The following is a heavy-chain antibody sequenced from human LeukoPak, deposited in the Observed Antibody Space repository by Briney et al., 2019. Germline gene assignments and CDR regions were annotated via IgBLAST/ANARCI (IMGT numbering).Heavy chain of an antibody. CDR1: GYTFTSYY. D-gene: IGHD6-19*01. CDR2: INPSGGST. J-gene: IGHJ5*02. CDR3: AREAYSSGWQSRDAFDP. V-gene: IGHV1-46*01. Sequence: ALVKVSCKASGYTFTSYYMHWVRQAPGRGLEWMGIINPSGGSTSYAQKFQGRVTMTGDTSTSTVYMELSSLRSEDTAVYYCAREAYSSGWQSRDAFDPWGQGTLVTVSS.